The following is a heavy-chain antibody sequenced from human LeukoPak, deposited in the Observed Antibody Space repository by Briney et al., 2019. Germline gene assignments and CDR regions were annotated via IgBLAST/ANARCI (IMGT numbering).Heavy chain of an antibody. CDR2: ISGSGGST. CDR1: GFTFSNYA. Sequence: PGGSLRLSCAASGFTFSNYAMSWVRQAPGKGLEWVSAISGSGGSTYYADSVKGRFTISRDNSKNTLYLQMNSLRAEDTAVYYCAKDSYYDFWSGAFDIWGQGTMVTVSS. V-gene: IGHV3-23*01. CDR3: AKDSYYDFWSGAFDI. J-gene: IGHJ3*02. D-gene: IGHD3-3*01.